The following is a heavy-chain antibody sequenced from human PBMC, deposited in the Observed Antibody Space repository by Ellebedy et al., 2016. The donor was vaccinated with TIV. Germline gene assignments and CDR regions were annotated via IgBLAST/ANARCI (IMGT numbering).Heavy chain of an antibody. V-gene: IGHV4-39*01. CDR1: GGSISSGDYY. Sequence: MPSETLSLTCTVSGGSISSGDYYWGWIRQPPGKGLEWIGRIYYSGSTYYNPSLKSRVTISVDTSKHQFSLKLSSVTAADTAVYYCARPFFLNPYTAMVPDPGADAFDIWGQGTMVTVSS. CDR3: ARPFFLNPYTAMVPDPGADAFDI. J-gene: IGHJ3*02. CDR2: IYYSGST. D-gene: IGHD5-18*01.